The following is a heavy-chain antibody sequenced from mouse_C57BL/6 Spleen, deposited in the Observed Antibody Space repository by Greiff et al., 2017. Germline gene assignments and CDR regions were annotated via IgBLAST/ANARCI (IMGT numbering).Heavy chain of an antibody. CDR2: IDPENGDT. Sequence: VQLQQSGAELVRPGDSVTLSCTASGFNIKDDYMHWVKQRPEQGLEWIGWIDPENGDTEYASKFQGKATITADTSSNTAYLQLSSLTSEDTAVYYCTTGVALDYWGQGTTLTVSS. V-gene: IGHV14-4*01. J-gene: IGHJ2*01. CDR1: GFNIKDDY. CDR3: TTGVALDY. D-gene: IGHD1-1*02.